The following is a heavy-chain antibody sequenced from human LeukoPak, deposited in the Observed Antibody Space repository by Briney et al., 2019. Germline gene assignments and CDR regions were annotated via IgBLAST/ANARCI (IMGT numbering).Heavy chain of an antibody. V-gene: IGHV3-23*01. D-gene: IGHD2-15*01. CDR2: ISGSGGST. CDR1: GFTFSSYA. CDR3: AKGRGGGGSCSYYFDY. J-gene: IGHJ4*02. Sequence: GGALRLSCAASGFTFSSYAMSWVRQAPGWGLEWVSDISGSGGSTYYADSVKGRFTVSRDNSKNTLYLQMNSLRVEDMAVYYCAKGRGGGGSCSYYFDYWGQGTLVTVSS.